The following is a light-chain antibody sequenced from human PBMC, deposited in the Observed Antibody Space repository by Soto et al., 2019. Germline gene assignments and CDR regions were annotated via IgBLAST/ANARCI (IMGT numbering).Light chain of an antibody. CDR3: QQYKSYSLT. Sequence: DIQMTQSPSTLSASVGDKVTITCRASQSISNWLAWYQQKPGKAPKLLIYEASSLESRVPSRFSGSGSGTEFTLTISSLQPDDSATYYCQQYKSYSLTFGQGTKVEIQ. V-gene: IGKV1-5*03. CDR2: EAS. J-gene: IGKJ1*01. CDR1: QSISNW.